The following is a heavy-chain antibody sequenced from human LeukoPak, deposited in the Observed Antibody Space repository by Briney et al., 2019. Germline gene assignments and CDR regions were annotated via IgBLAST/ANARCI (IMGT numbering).Heavy chain of an antibody. CDR1: GGSFSGYY. J-gene: IGHJ6*02. V-gene: IGHV4-34*01. CDR2: IYYSGST. D-gene: IGHD3-3*01. CDR3: ARDNYDSETYYYYGMDV. Sequence: KSSETLSLTCAVYGGSFSGYYWSWIRQPPGKGLEWIGYIYYSGSTYYNPSLKSRVTISVDTSKNQFSLKLSSVTAADTAVYYCARDNYDSETYYYYGMDVWGQGTTVTVSS.